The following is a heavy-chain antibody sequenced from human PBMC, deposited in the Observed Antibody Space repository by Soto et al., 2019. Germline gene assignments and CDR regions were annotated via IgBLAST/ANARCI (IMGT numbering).Heavy chain of an antibody. Sequence: SETLSLTCAVSGGSLSSGGYSWSWIRQQPGKGLEWIGYIYYSGSTYYNPSLKSRVTISVDTSKNQFSLKLSSVTAAATAVYYYSKVFEFGGMYVCGQGTTVTVSS. J-gene: IGHJ6*02. CDR1: GGSLSSGGYS. V-gene: IGHV4-30-2*01. CDR3: SKVFEFGGMYV. CDR2: IYYSGST. D-gene: IGHD3-10*01.